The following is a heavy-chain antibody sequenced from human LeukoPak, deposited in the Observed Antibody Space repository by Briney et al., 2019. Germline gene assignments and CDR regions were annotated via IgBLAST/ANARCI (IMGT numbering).Heavy chain of an antibody. Sequence: GGSLRLSCAASGFTFSSYSMNWVRQAPGKGLEWVSYISSSSSTIYYADSVKGRFTISRDNAKNSLYLQMNSLRAEDTAVYYCARARSSYGYGDAFDIWGQGTMVTVSS. D-gene: IGHD5-18*01. CDR2: ISSSSSTI. V-gene: IGHV3-48*04. J-gene: IGHJ3*02. CDR1: GFTFSSYS. CDR3: ARARSSYGYGDAFDI.